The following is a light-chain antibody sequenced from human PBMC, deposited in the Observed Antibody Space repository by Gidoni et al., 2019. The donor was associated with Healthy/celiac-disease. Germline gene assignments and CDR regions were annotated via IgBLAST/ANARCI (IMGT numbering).Light chain of an antibody. CDR2: DAS. V-gene: IGKV1-5*01. J-gene: IGKJ2*01. CDR3: QQYNSCLYT. CDR1: QSISSW. Sequence: DIQMPQSPSTLSASVGDRVTITCRASQSISSWLAWYQQKPGKAPKLLIYDASSLESGVPSRFSGSGSGTEFTLTISSLQPDDFATYYCQQYNSCLYTFGQGTKLEIK.